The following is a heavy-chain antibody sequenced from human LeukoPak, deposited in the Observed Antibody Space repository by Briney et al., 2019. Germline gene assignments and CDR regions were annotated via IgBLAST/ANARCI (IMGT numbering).Heavy chain of an antibody. CDR1: GFTFSVYG. D-gene: IGHD4-17*01. V-gene: IGHV3-30*02. J-gene: IGHJ4*02. CDR3: ARSSDGDYYYYFDY. Sequence: PGGSLRLSCAASGFTFSVYGMHWVRQAPGKGLESVAFIRFDGTNKYCADSVKGRFTISRDNSKNTLYLEMNSLRVEDTAVYYCARSSDGDYYYYFDYWGQGTLVTVSS. CDR2: IRFDGTNK.